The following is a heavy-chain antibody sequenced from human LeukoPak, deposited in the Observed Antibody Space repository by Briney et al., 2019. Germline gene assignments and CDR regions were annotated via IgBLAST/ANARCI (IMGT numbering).Heavy chain of an antibody. Sequence: GESLKISCAASGFPFSHYSMNWVRQAPGKGLEWVSSISGSGGRTSYADSVQGRFTISRDNSKNTLYLELNSLRAEDAAVYFCAMAVIGSGWTLDYWGQGTLVTVS. D-gene: IGHD6-19*01. CDR2: ISGSGGRT. J-gene: IGHJ4*02. V-gene: IGHV3-23*01. CDR1: GFPFSHYS. CDR3: AMAVIGSGWTLDY.